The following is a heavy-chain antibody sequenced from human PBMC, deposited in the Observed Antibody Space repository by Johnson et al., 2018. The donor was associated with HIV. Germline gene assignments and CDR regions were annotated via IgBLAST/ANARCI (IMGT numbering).Heavy chain of an antibody. CDR3: AREEMIVVAIAIQAFDI. CDR2: ISSSGSTI. D-gene: IGHD2-21*01. Sequence: VQLVESGGGLVQPGGSLRLSCAASGFTFSSFWLTWVRQAPGKGLEWVSYISSSGSTIYYADSVKGRFTISRDNSKNTLYLQMNSLIAEDTAVYYWAREEMIVVAIAIQAFDIWGEGTMVTVSS. V-gene: IGHV3-48*01. J-gene: IGHJ3*02. CDR1: GFTFSSFW.